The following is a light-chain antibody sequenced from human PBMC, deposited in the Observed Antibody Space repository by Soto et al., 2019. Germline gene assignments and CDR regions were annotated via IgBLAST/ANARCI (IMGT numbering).Light chain of an antibody. CDR3: QQYDDSARYI. J-gene: IGKJ2*01. V-gene: IGKV3-20*01. CDR2: ATS. CDR1: QSLNRMN. Sequence: EIVLTQSPGTLSLSPGERATLSCRVSQSLNRMNSAWYQKKPGQPPRLLIYATSTRATGTPDRFSGSGSGTDFTLTITRLEPEDFAVYYCQQYDDSARYIFGQGTNLEVK.